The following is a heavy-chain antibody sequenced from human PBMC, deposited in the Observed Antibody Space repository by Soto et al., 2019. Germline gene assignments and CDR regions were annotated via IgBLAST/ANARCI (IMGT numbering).Heavy chain of an antibody. D-gene: IGHD2-2*01. Sequence: EVQLLESGGGLVQPGGSLRLSCAASGFTFSSYAMNWVRQAPGKGLEWVSAISGSGGSTYYADSVKGRFTISRDNSKNTLYLQMNSLRAEDTAVDYCAKSTDIVVVPENSFDPWGQGTLVTVSS. CDR2: ISGSGGST. CDR3: AKSTDIVVVPENSFDP. J-gene: IGHJ5*02. V-gene: IGHV3-23*01. CDR1: GFTFSSYA.